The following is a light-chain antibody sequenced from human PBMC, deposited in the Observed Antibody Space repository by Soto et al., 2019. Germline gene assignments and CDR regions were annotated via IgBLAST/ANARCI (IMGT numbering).Light chain of an antibody. CDR3: QTLGTGIQV. V-gene: IGLV4-69*01. CDR1: SGHSTYS. Sequence: QPVLTQSPSASASLGASVKLTCTLSSGHSTYSIAWHQQQPEKGPRYLMNLDSVGSHNKGDGIPDRFSGSSSGAERYLTISSLQSEDEGDYYCQTLGTGIQVFGGGTKLTVL. CDR2: LDSVGSH. J-gene: IGLJ3*02.